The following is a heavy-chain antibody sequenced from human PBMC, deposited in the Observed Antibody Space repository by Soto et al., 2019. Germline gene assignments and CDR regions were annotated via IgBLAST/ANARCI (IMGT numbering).Heavy chain of an antibody. CDR3: ARLHCHSPNCAPLDP. V-gene: IGHV4-39*01. D-gene: IGHD2-2*01. J-gene: IGHJ5*02. Sequence: PSETLSLTCTVSGGSIRDDTYYWGWIRQPPGKGLEWIGSIYYSGTSSYNPSLKSRVTTSVDTSKKQLSLSLSSVTAADTAVYYCARLHCHSPNCAPLDPWGQGTLVTVSS. CDR1: GGSIRDDTYY. CDR2: IYYSGTS.